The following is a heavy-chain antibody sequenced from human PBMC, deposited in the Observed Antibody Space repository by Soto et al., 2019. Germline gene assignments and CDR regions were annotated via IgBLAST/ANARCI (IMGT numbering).Heavy chain of an antibody. CDR1: GFTFSSYG. J-gene: IGHJ6*02. V-gene: IGHV3-30*18. CDR3: AKERTYYDFWSPLDV. D-gene: IGHD3-3*01. Sequence: PGGSLRLSCAASGFTFSSYGMHWVRQAPGKGLEWVAVISYDGSNKYYADSVKGRFTISRDNSKNTLYLQMSSLRAEDTAVYYCAKERTYYDFWSPLDVWGQGTTVTVSS. CDR2: ISYDGSNK.